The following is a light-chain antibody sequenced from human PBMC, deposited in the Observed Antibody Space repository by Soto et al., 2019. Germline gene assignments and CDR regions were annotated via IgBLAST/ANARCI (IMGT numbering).Light chain of an antibody. CDR2: GAS. J-gene: IGKJ1*01. Sequence: DIQMTQSPASLSASVGDTVTITCRSSENIRKFLNWYQQRPGRAPRLLIYGASTLQSGVPSRYSGSALGTDFALTISDLQPEDVATYYCQQSNASPRTFGQGTRVEI. CDR1: ENIRKF. CDR3: QQSNASPRT. V-gene: IGKV1-39*01.